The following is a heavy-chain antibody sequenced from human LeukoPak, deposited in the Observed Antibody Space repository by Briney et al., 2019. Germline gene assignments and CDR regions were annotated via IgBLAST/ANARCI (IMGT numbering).Heavy chain of an antibody. CDR2: ISAYNGNT. CDR1: GYTFTSYA. Sequence: ASVKVSCKASGYTFTSYAMNWVRQAPGQGLEWMGWISAYNGNTNYAQKLQGRVTMTTDTSTSTAYMELRSLRSDDTAVYYCAREGRDGYNLVYYYYYMDVWGKGTTVTVSS. V-gene: IGHV1-18*01. J-gene: IGHJ6*03. D-gene: IGHD5-24*01. CDR3: AREGRDGYNLVYYYYYMDV.